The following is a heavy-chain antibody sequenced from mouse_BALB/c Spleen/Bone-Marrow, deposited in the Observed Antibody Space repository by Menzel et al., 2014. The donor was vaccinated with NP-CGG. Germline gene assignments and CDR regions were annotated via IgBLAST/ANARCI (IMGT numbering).Heavy chain of an antibody. Sequence: EVKLVESGGGLVQPGGSLKLSCAASGFDFSRYWMSWVRRAPGEGLEWIGEINPDSSTINYTPSLKDKFIISRDNAKNTLYLQMSKVRSEDTALYYCARLNYYGNLFVWGAGTTVTVSS. CDR3: ARLNYYGNLFV. V-gene: IGHV4-1*02. D-gene: IGHD1-1*01. CDR1: GFDFSRYW. CDR2: INPDSSTI. J-gene: IGHJ1*01.